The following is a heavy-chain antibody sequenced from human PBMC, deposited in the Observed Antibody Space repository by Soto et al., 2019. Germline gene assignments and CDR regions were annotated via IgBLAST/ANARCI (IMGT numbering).Heavy chain of an antibody. CDR2: IYYSGRT. Sequence: QLQLQESGPGLVKPSETLSLTCTVSNGSIRSTTYYWGWIRQPPGKGLEWIGKIYYSGRTNYNPSLKGRVNISVDMSKNQFSLTLSSVTAADTAVYYCATHNWNLDPWGQGTLVTVSS. CDR3: ATHNWNLDP. CDR1: NGSIRSTTYY. D-gene: IGHD1-7*01. V-gene: IGHV4-39*01. J-gene: IGHJ1*01.